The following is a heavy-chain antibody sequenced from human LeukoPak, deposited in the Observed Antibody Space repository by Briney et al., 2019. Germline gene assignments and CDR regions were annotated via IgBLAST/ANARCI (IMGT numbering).Heavy chain of an antibody. V-gene: IGHV3-7*01. D-gene: IGHD3-10*01. J-gene: IGHJ6*03. CDR1: GFTFSSYW. CDR2: IKQDGSEK. Sequence: GGSLRLSCAASGFTFSSYWMSWVRQAPGKGLEWVANIKQDGSEKYYVDSVQGRFTISRDNAKNSLYLQTNSLRAEDTAVYYCARDGGYYYYYMDVWGKGTTVTVSS. CDR3: ARDGGYYYYYMDV.